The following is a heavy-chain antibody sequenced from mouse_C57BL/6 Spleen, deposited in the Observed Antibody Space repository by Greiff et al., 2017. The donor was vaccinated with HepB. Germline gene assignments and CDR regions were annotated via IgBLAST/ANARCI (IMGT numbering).Heavy chain of an antibody. J-gene: IGHJ2*01. Sequence: QVQLQQPGAELVMPGASVKLSCKASGYTFTSYWMHWVKQRPGQGLEWIGEIDPSDSYTNYNQKFKGKSTLTVDKSSSTAYMQLSSLTSEDSAVYYGASGFYGSTLWGQGTTLTVSS. CDR3: ASGFYGSTL. V-gene: IGHV1-69*01. CDR2: IDPSDSYT. D-gene: IGHD1-1*01. CDR1: GYTFTSYW.